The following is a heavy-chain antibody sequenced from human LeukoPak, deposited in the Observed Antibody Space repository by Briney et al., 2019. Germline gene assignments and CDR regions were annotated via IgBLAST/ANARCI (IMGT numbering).Heavy chain of an antibody. J-gene: IGHJ4*02. D-gene: IGHD6-19*01. CDR3: AGVVKYSSGWYDQGYFDY. Sequence: GGSLRLSCAASGFTFSSYWMSWVRQAPGKGLEWVANIKQDGSEKYYVDSVKGRFTISRDNAKNSLYLQMNSLRAEDTAVYYCAGVVKYSSGWYDQGYFDYWGQGTLVTVSS. CDR2: IKQDGSEK. V-gene: IGHV3-7*01. CDR1: GFTFSSYW.